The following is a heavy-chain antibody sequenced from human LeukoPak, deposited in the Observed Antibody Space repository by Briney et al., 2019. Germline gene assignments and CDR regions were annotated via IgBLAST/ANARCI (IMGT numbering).Heavy chain of an antibody. D-gene: IGHD5-18*01. CDR2: ISAYNGNT. V-gene: IGHV1-18*01. Sequence: GWISAYNGNTNYAQKLQGRVTMTTDTSTSTAYMELRSLRSDDTAVYYCARKVDTAMATFDYWGQGTLVTVSS. J-gene: IGHJ4*02. CDR3: ARKVDTAMATFDY.